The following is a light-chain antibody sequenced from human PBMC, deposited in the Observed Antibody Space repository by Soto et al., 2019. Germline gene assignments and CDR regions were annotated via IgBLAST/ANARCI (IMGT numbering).Light chain of an antibody. CDR2: GAS. CDR3: QQYKNWHL. Sequence: IVMTQSPATVSVSPGERVTLSCTTSQSVNTHVAWYQQRPGQAPRLLLYGASTRATGIPARFSGSGGGTVFTLTISSVQSEDFAFYYCQQYKNWHLFGQGTRLEIK. CDR1: QSVNTH. V-gene: IGKV3-15*01. J-gene: IGKJ5*01.